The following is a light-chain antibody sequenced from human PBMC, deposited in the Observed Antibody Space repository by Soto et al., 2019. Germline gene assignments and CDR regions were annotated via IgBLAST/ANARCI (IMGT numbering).Light chain of an antibody. V-gene: IGLV2-14*01. CDR1: SRDVGGYNY. Sequence: QSVLTQPASVSGFPGQSISISCTGTSRDVGGYNYVSWFQQHPGKAPRLMIYEVSNRPSGVSNRFSGSKSGNTASLTISGLQAEDEADYYCTSYTTSSIVAFGGGTKVTVL. CDR3: TSYTTSSIVA. CDR2: EVS. J-gene: IGLJ2*01.